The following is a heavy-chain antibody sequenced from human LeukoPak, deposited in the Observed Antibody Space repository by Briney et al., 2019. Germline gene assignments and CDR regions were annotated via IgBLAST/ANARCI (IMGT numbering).Heavy chain of an antibody. V-gene: IGHV3-23*01. CDR2: ICANDGNT. CDR1: GLTFRNYA. D-gene: IGHD2-15*01. J-gene: IGHJ4*02. Sequence: HPGGSLRLSCAASGLTFRNYAMSWVRQAPGKGLEWVSVICANDGNTYYADAVKGRFTISRDNSKDTLYLQMDSLRAEVTAVYYCAKGSGSSCYSPCDYWGQGILVTVSS. CDR3: AKGSGSSCYSPCDY.